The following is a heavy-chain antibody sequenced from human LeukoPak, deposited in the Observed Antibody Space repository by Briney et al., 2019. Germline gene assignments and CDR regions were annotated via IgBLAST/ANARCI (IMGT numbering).Heavy chain of an antibody. V-gene: IGHV3-48*03. CDR1: GFTFSSYE. Sequence: GSLRLSCAASGFTFSSYEMNWVRQAPGKGLEWVSYISSSGSTIYYADSVKGRFTISRDNAKNTLYLHMNSLRAEDTAIYYCARDNYSYRLDLWGQGTLVTVSS. D-gene: IGHD2-21*01. J-gene: IGHJ5*02. CDR3: ARDNYSYRLDL. CDR2: ISSSGSTI.